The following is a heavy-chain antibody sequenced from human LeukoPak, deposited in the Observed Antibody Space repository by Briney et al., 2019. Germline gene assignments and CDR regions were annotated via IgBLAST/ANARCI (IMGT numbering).Heavy chain of an antibody. CDR2: ISSSGSTI. D-gene: IGHD5-12*01. CDR1: GFTFSSYE. V-gene: IGHV3-48*03. CDR3: AKGNTDGMVATIQYFDY. J-gene: IGHJ4*02. Sequence: GGSLKLSCAASGFTFSSYEMNWVRQAPGKGLEWVSYISSSGSTIYYADSVKGRFTISRDNSKNTLYLQINSLRAEDTAVYYCAKGNTDGMVATIQYFDYWGQGTLVTVSS.